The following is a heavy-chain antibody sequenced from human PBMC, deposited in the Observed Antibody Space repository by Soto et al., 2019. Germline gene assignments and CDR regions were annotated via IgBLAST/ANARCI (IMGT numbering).Heavy chain of an antibody. CDR2: IIPILGIA. CDR3: AREEGGFCGGGSAYYQSSYSSYRDV. V-gene: IGHV1-69*04. J-gene: IGHJ6*03. D-gene: IGHD2-15*01. Sequence: SVKVSCKASGGTSSSYTISWVRQAPGQGLEWMGRIIPILGIANYAQKFQGRVTITADKSTSTAYMELSSLRSEDTAVYYCAREEGGFCGGGSAYYQSSYSSYRDVWGKGPRFTFPS. CDR1: GGTSSSYT.